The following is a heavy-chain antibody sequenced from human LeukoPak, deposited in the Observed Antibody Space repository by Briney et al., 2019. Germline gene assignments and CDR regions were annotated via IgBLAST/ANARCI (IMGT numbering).Heavy chain of an antibody. D-gene: IGHD6-19*01. V-gene: IGHV4-59*01. CDR1: GGSISSYY. Sequence: PSETLSLTCTVSGGSISSYYWSWIRQPPGKGLEWIGYIYYSGSTNYNPSLKSRVTISVGTSKNQFSLKLSSVTAADTAVYYCAREGSSGWFDYWGQGTLVTVSS. CDR2: IYYSGST. J-gene: IGHJ4*02. CDR3: AREGSSGWFDY.